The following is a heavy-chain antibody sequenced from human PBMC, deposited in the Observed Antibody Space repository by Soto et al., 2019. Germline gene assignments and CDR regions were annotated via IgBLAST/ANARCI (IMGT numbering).Heavy chain of an antibody. V-gene: IGHV3-9*01. CDR2: ISWNSGSI. J-gene: IGHJ4*02. Sequence: EVQLVESGGGLVQPGRSLRLSCTASGFTFDDYAMHWVRQAPGKGLEWVSGISWNSGSIGYADSVKGRFTISRDNAKNYLYLQMNSLRAEDTALYYCAKHRGLVLSFYFDYWGQGTLVTVSS. CDR3: AKHRGLVLSFYFDY. CDR1: GFTFDDYA. D-gene: IGHD6-19*01.